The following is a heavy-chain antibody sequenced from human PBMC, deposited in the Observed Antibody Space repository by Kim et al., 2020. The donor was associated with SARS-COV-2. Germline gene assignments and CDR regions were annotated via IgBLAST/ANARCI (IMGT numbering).Heavy chain of an antibody. J-gene: IGHJ4*02. V-gene: IGHV4-34*01. CDR1: GGSFSGYY. Sequence: SETLSLTCAVYGGSFSGYYWSWIRQPPGKGLEWIGEINHSGSTNYNPSLKSRVTISVDTSKNQFSLKLSSVTAADTAVYYCARVRGDYVWGSYRTPFDYWGQGTLVTVSS. CDR3: ARVRGDYVWGSYRTPFDY. D-gene: IGHD3-16*02. CDR2: INHSGST.